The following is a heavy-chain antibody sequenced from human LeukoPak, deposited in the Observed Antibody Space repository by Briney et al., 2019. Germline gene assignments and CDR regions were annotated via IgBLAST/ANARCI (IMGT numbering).Heavy chain of an antibody. CDR2: ITDSGGDT. CDR1: GLTFSNSA. D-gene: IGHD2-2*01. J-gene: IGHJ4*02. CDR3: ATVGGSCASSNCHAYFDY. V-gene: IGHV3-23*01. Sequence: PGGSLRLSCVASGLTFSNSAMTWVRQAPGKGPEWVSIITDSGGDTFYANSVKGRFTISRDTSINTLYLQMNSLGVDDTAVYYCATVGGSCASSNCHAYFDYWGLGTLVTVSS.